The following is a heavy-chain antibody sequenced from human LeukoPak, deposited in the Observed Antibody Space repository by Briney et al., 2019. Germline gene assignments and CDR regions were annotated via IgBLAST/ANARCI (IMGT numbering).Heavy chain of an antibody. CDR1: GGTFSSYA. D-gene: IGHD4-23*01. Sequence: ASVKVSCKASGGTFSSYAISWVRQAPGQGLEWMGRINPNSGGTNYAQKFQGRVTMTRDTSISTAYMELSRLRSDDTAVYYCARLSHGGKSRNAFDIWGQGTMVTVSS. V-gene: IGHV1-2*06. CDR3: ARLSHGGKSRNAFDI. CDR2: INPNSGGT. J-gene: IGHJ3*02.